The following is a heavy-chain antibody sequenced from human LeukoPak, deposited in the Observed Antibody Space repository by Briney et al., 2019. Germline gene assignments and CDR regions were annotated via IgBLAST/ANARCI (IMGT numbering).Heavy chain of an antibody. J-gene: IGHJ4*02. D-gene: IGHD3-9*01. CDR2: IHYTGAT. V-gene: IGHV4-34*01. Sequence: SETLSLTCAVYGVSITGYYWSWLRQTPGRGLEGVGEIHYTGATSYNPSLKSRATISTDTSKNQFSLRLSSVTAADTAVYYCARGNILTGYCFDFWGQGALVTVSS. CDR1: GVSITGYY. CDR3: ARGNILTGYCFDF.